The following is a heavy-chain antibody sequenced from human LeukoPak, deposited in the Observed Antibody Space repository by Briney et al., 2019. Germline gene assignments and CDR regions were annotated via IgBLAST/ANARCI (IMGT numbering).Heavy chain of an antibody. Sequence: PSGTLSLTCAVSGGSISSSNWGSGVRQPPGKGLEWIGESYHSVSTNYTPPLKSRVTISVDKSKNQFSLKLSSVTAADTAVYYCARGDSSGSNWFDPWGQGTLVTVYS. CDR1: GGSISSSNW. J-gene: IGHJ5*02. CDR3: ARGDSSGSNWFDP. V-gene: IGHV4-4*02. D-gene: IGHD6-19*01. CDR2: SYHSVST.